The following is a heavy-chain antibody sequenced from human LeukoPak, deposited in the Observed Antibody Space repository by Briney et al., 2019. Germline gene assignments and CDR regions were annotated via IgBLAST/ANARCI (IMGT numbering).Heavy chain of an antibody. D-gene: IGHD3-9*01. Sequence: GGSLRLSCAVSGFAFGSEAMSWVRQSPARGLEWVASISPGGGTTYYADYVKGRFTISRDNAESSVYLQMNSLRVDDTGLYYCTRDIDDVLTGDDAFDVWGQGTVVTVSS. CDR1: GFAFGSEA. J-gene: IGHJ3*01. V-gene: IGHV3-23*01. CDR3: TRDIDDVLTGDDAFDV. CDR2: ISPGGGTT.